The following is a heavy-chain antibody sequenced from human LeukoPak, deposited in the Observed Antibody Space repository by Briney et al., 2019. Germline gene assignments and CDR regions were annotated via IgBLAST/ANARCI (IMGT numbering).Heavy chain of an antibody. J-gene: IGHJ5*02. D-gene: IGHD3-10*01. CDR1: GYTFTSYD. CDR2: MNPNSGNT. CDR3: VRGNGVRGKWCDP. Sequence: ASVKVSCKASGYTFTSYDINWVRQATGQGLEWMGWMNPNSGNTGYAQKFQGRVTITRNTSISTAYMDLSSLRPEDTAVYKYVRGNGVRGKWCDPWGQGTLVTVSS. V-gene: IGHV1-8*03.